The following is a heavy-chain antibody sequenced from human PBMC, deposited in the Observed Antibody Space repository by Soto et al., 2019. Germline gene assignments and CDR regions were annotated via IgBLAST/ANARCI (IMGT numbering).Heavy chain of an antibody. CDR3: AREEASSYASRHFHD. D-gene: IGHD3-16*01. V-gene: IGHV4-4*07. CDR2: IYGFGGT. Sequence: QVQLQESGPGLVKSSETLSLTCTVSGGSMSSFYWSWIRQPAGKGLEWIPRIYGFGGTNYNPSLTRRVTLSLDTSQKKFSLTLTSVTAADTAVYYCAREEASSYASRHFHDWGQGTLVTVSS. CDR1: GGSMSSFY. J-gene: IGHJ4*02.